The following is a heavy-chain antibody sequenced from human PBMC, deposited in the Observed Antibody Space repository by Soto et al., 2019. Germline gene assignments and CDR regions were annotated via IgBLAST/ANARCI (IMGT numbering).Heavy chain of an antibody. CDR1: GFTFSNAW. D-gene: IGHD3-22*01. V-gene: IGHV3-15*01. CDR2: IKSKTDGGTT. CDR3: TSDTYYYDSSGYYGAYYFDY. J-gene: IGHJ4*02. Sequence: GSLRLSCAASGFTFSNAWMSWVRQAPGKGLEWVGRIKSKTDGGTTDYAAPVKGRFTISRDDSKNTLYLQMNSLKTEDTAVYYCTSDTYYYDSSGYYGAYYFDYWGQGTLVTVSS.